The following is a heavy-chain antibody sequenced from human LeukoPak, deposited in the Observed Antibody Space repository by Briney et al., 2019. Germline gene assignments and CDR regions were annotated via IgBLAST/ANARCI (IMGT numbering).Heavy chain of an antibody. V-gene: IGHV3-13*01. J-gene: IGHJ3*02. CDR3: ARSGGDDDAFDI. CDR2: TGTAGDT. D-gene: IGHD3-10*01. Sequence: GGSLRLSCAASGFTFSSYDMHWVRQATGKGLEWVSATGTAGDTYYPGSVKGRFTISRENAKNSLYLQMNSLRAGDTAVYYCARSGGDDDAFDIWGQGTMVTVSS. CDR1: GFTFSSYD.